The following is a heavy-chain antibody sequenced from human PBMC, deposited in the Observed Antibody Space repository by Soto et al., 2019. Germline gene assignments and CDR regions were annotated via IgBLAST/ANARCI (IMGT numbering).Heavy chain of an antibody. J-gene: IGHJ5*02. CDR2: IIPIFGTA. Sequence: QVQLVQSGAAVKKPGSSVKVSCKASGGTFSSYAISWVRQAPGQGLEWMGGIIPIFGTANYAQKFQGRVTITADESTSTAYMELSSLRSEDTAVYYCSQSGAGGIRFDPWGQGTLVTVSS. V-gene: IGHV1-69*12. D-gene: IGHD3-16*01. CDR1: GGTFSSYA. CDR3: SQSGAGGIRFDP.